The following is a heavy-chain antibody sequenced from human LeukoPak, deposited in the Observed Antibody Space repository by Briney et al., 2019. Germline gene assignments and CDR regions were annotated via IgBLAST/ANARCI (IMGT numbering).Heavy chain of an antibody. CDR3: ARTSHYDYVWGSYRYGMDV. V-gene: IGHV1-46*01. Sequence: GASVKVSCKASGYTFTSYYMHWVRQAPGQGLGWMGIINPSGGSTSYAQKFQGRVTITRDTSTSTVYMELSSLRSEDAAVYYCARTSHYDYVWGSYRYGMDVWGQGTTVTVSS. CDR2: INPSGGST. J-gene: IGHJ6*02. CDR1: GYTFTSYY. D-gene: IGHD3-16*02.